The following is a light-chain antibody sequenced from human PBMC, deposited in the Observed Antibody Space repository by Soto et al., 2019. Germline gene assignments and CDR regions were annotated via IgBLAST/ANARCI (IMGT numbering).Light chain of an antibody. CDR3: QSYDSGQSGHVL. J-gene: IGLJ3*02. Sequence: QSVLTQPPSVSGAPGQRVTISCTGNNSNIGAGYDVLWYQQLPGTAPRLLIYGNSNRPSGVPDRFAGSNSGTSASVVITGLQADDEADYYCQSYDSGQSGHVLYGGGTKVTVL. CDR2: GNS. V-gene: IGLV1-40*01. CDR1: NSNIGAGYD.